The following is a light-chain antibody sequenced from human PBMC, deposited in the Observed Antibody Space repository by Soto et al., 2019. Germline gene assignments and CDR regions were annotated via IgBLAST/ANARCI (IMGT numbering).Light chain of an antibody. CDR2: DVS. V-gene: IGLV2-14*01. J-gene: IGLJ1*01. Sequence: SVLTHPASVTRTPGQSITISCTGTSSDVGGYNYVSWYQQHPGKAPKLMIYDVSNRPSGVSSRFSGSKSGNTASLTISGLQAEDEADYYCSSYTSSIPYVFGTGTKVTVL. CDR3: SSYTSSIPYV. CDR1: SSDVGGYNY.